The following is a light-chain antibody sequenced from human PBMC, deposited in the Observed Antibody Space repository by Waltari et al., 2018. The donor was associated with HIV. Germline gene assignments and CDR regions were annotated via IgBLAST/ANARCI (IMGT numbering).Light chain of an antibody. CDR2: EVR. J-gene: IGLJ1*01. CDR3: CSYTSTTAFDV. V-gene: IGLV2-14*01. Sequence: QSALTQPASVSGSPGQSVTISCTGTSSDIGGHNYVPWYQQHPGKAPKLIISEVRNRPSGVSDRFSGSKSGNTASLTISGLQAEDEADYYCCSYTSTTAFDVFGTGTRVSVL. CDR1: SSDIGGHNY.